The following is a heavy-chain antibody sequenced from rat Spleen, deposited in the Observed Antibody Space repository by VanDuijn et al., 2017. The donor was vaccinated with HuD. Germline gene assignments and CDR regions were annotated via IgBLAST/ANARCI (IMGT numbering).Heavy chain of an antibody. J-gene: IGHJ2*01. D-gene: IGHD1-1*01. CDR3: SRQHYSAPFDY. Sequence: EVQLVESGGGLVQPGRSLKLSCVASGFTFNNYWMTWIRQAPGKGLEWVATITNTGSSTYYPDSVKGRFTTSRENAKSTLYLQMDSLRSEDTATYYCSRQHYSAPFDYWGQGIMVTVSS. CDR2: ITNTGSST. V-gene: IGHV5-31*01. CDR1: GFTFNNYW.